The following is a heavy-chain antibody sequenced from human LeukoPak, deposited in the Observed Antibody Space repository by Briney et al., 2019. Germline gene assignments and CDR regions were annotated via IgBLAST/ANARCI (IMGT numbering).Heavy chain of an antibody. V-gene: IGHV3-23*01. CDR2: ISGSGGST. D-gene: IGHD5-24*01. J-gene: IGHJ1*01. CDR1: GFTFSSYA. Sequence: GGSLRLSCAASGFTFSSYAMSWVRQAPGKGLEWVSAISGSGGSTYYADSVKGRFTISRDNSKNALYLQMNSLRAEDTAVYYCAKARNGYTTEYLHHWGQGTLVTVSS. CDR3: AKARNGYTTEYLHH.